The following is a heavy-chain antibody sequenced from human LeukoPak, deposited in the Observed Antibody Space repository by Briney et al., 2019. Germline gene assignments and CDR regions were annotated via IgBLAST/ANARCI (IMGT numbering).Heavy chain of an antibody. V-gene: IGHV3-30*03. D-gene: IGHD1/OR15-1a*01. CDR3: ALTTIGVVYYLDY. Sequence: AGSLRLSCAAYGFTLSSNYMSWVRQAQGKGLEWVALISYDGTNKYYAESVRGRFTISRDNSRSTLYLYMNSLTGADTSVYYCALTTIGVVYYLDYWGQGTLVTVSS. CDR2: ISYDGTNK. J-gene: IGHJ4*02. CDR1: GFTLSSNY.